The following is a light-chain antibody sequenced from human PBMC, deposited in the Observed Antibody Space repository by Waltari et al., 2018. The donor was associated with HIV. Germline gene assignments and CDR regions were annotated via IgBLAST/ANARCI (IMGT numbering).Light chain of an antibody. V-gene: IGLV1-47*01. Sequence: QSVLTQPPSTSGTPGQRVTISCSGITSNIGSNFVYWYQQFPEEAPRLRIYREDQRPSWVTNRFSGSKAGASASQAISGLRSEDEADYYCISWDDSLRGLVLGGGTKLTGL. CDR2: RED. J-gene: IGLJ3*02. CDR3: ISWDDSLRGLV. CDR1: TSNIGSNF.